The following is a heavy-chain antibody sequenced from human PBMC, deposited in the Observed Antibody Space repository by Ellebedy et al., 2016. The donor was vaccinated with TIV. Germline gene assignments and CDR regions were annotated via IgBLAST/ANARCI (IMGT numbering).Heavy chain of an antibody. J-gene: IGHJ4*02. CDR1: GFTFSSHA. Sequence: PGGSLRLSCAGSGFTFSSHAMSWVRQAPGKGLEWVSGISGNGGSTYYADSLKGRFTIPRDNSKNTLYLQMNNLRDEDTAVYYCAKWTLIVVVVGATIDYWGQGTLVSVSS. V-gene: IGHV3-23*01. D-gene: IGHD2-15*01. CDR2: ISGNGGST. CDR3: AKWTLIVVVVGATIDY.